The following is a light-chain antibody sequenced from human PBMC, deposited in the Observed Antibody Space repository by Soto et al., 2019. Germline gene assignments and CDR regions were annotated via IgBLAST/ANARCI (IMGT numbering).Light chain of an antibody. Sequence: IVLTQSPDTLSLSPGERATLSCRASQSVRAYLAWYQQKPGQAPRLLIYDASNRATGIPARFSGRGSGTDFTLTISSLEPEDFGAYYCQQRSSWPLTFGGGTKVDIK. V-gene: IGKV3-11*01. J-gene: IGKJ4*01. CDR2: DAS. CDR1: QSVRAY. CDR3: QQRSSWPLT.